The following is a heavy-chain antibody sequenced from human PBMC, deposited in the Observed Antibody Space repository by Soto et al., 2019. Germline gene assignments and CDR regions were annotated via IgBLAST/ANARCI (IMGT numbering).Heavy chain of an antibody. V-gene: IGHV4-31*03. Sequence: VQLQESGPGLVKPSQTLSLTCTVSGGSISSGGYYWSWIRQHPGKGLEWIGYIYYSGSTYYNPSRNRRFTISVDTSKNQFSMKLSSVTAADTAVYYCAREGDCSGGSCPSDDWGRGTLVTVSS. CDR2: IYYSGST. D-gene: IGHD2-15*01. J-gene: IGHJ4*02. CDR3: AREGDCSGGSCPSDD. CDR1: GGSISSGGYY.